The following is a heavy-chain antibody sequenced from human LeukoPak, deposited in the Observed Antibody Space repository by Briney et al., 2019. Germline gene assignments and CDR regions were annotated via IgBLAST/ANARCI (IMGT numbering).Heavy chain of an antibody. CDR3: ARDYSSGWPNFDY. J-gene: IGHJ4*02. D-gene: IGHD6-19*01. V-gene: IGHV1-18*01. Sequence: ASVTVSCKASGYTFTSYGISWVRQAPGQGIEWMGWISAYNGNTNYAQKVQGRVTMTTDTSTSTAYMELRSLRSDDTAVYYCARDYSSGWPNFDYWGQGTLVTVSS. CDR2: ISAYNGNT. CDR1: GYTFTSYG.